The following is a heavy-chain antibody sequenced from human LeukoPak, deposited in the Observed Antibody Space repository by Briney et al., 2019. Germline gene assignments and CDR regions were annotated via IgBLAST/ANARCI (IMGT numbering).Heavy chain of an antibody. CDR2: IYHSGST. Sequence: PSETLSLTCAVSGGPISSSNWWNWVRQPPGKGLEWIGQIYHSGSTNYNPSLKTRVTISVDTSKNQFSLKLSSVTAADTAVYYCARSTTVTTPYYYYYMDVWGKGTTVTISS. J-gene: IGHJ6*03. CDR1: GGPISSSNW. V-gene: IGHV4-4*02. D-gene: IGHD4-17*01. CDR3: ARSTTVTTPYYYYYMDV.